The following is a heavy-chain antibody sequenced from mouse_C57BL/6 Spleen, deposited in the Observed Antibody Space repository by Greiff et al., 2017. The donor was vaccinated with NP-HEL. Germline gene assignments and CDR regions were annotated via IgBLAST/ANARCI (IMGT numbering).Heavy chain of an antibody. J-gene: IGHJ3*01. CDR3: ASPDGNYRDWFAY. CDR2: IYPGDGDT. D-gene: IGHD2-1*01. V-gene: IGHV1-80*01. CDR1: GYAFSSYW. Sequence: LQESGAELVKPGASVKISCKASGYAFSSYWMNWVKQRPGKGLEWIGQIYPGDGDTNYNGKFKGKATLTADKSSSTAYMQLSSLTSEDSAVYFCASPDGNYRDWFAYWGQGTLVTVSA.